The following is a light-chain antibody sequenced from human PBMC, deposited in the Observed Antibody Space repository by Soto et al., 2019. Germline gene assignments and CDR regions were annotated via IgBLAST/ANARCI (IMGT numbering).Light chain of an antibody. CDR2: DVS. V-gene: IGLV2-11*01. CDR3: CSYAGSYSWV. J-gene: IGLJ3*02. CDR1: SSDVGDYNY. Sequence: QSALTQPRSVSGSPGQSVTISCTGTSSDVGDYNYVSWYQQHPGKAPKLMIYDVSKRPSGVPDRFSGSKSGNTASLIISGLQAEDEADYHCCSYAGSYSWVFGGGTKVTVL.